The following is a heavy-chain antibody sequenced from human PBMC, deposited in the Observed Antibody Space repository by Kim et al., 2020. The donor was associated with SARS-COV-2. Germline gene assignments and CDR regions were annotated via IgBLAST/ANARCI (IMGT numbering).Heavy chain of an antibody. CDR1: GFTFSSYG. Sequence: GGSLRLSCAASGFTFSSYGMHWVRQAPGKGLEWVAVIWYDGSNKYYADSVKGRFTISRDNSKNTLYLQMNSLRAEDTAVYYCANSLGGELSLYYWGQGTLVTVSS. V-gene: IGHV3-33*06. CDR3: ANSLGGELSLYY. D-gene: IGHD3-16*02. J-gene: IGHJ4*02. CDR2: IWYDGSNK.